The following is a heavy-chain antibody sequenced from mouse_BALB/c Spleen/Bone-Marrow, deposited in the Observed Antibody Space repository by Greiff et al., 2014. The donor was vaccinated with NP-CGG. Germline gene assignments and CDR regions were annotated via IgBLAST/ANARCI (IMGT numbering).Heavy chain of an antibody. CDR1: GFNIKDTF. CDR2: IDPANGIT. V-gene: IGHV14-3*02. Sequence: VQLQQSGAELVKPGASVKLSCTASGFNIKDTFMHWMKQRPEQGLEWNGRIDPANGITKYDPKFQGKATITTDTSSNTAYLQLSSLTSEDTAVYYCASSGNYEGGAMAYWGQGTSGTVSS. D-gene: IGHD2-1*01. CDR3: ASSGNYEGGAMAY. J-gene: IGHJ4*01.